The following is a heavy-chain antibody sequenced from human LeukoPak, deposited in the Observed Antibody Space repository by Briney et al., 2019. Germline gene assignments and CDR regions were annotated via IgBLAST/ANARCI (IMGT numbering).Heavy chain of an antibody. Sequence: VGSLRLSCAASGFTFSGYWMHWVRQAPGKGPVWVSRISRDGGSTSYADSVKGRFTISRDNAKNTMYLQLNSLRAEDTAVYYCARDRSSGWIDYWGQGTLVTVSS. CDR1: GFTFSGYW. CDR3: ARDRSSGWIDY. V-gene: IGHV3-74*01. J-gene: IGHJ4*02. D-gene: IGHD6-19*01. CDR2: ISRDGGST.